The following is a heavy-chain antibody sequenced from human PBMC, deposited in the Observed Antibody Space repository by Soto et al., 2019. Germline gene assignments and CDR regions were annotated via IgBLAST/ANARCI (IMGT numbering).Heavy chain of an antibody. CDR2: ISASGGST. D-gene: IGHD5-12*01. V-gene: IGHV3-23*01. Sequence: GGSLRLSCAASGFTFSSYGMHWVRQGPGKGLVWVSAISASGGSTYYADSVKGRFTISRDNSKNTLSLQMNGLSAEDTAIYFCAKGKLATKRGAFDIWGQGTRVTVSS. CDR3: AKGKLATKRGAFDI. J-gene: IGHJ3*02. CDR1: GFTFSSYG.